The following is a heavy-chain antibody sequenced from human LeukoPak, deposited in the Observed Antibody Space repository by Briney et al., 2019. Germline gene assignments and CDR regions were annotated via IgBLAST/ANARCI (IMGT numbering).Heavy chain of an antibody. CDR1: GFKFSDFW. V-gene: IGHV3-7*01. CDR3: VRDSRPGGAMGLYHNFDF. Sequence: GGSLRLSCAASGFKFSDFWMTWVRQTPGKGLEWVANIKEDGSEEDRVDSVKGRFTISRDNTKSSLFLQMNSLRGDDTAVYYCVRDSRPGGAMGLYHNFDFWGQGTLVTVSS. CDR2: IKEDGSEE. J-gene: IGHJ4*02. D-gene: IGHD3-16*01.